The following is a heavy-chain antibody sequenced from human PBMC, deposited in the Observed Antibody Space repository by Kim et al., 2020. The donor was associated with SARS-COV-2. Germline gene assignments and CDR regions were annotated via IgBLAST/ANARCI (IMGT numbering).Heavy chain of an antibody. CDR2: IWYDGSNK. J-gene: IGHJ6*02. V-gene: IGHV3-33*01. CDR3: ARRGGYDSSGYYPSSGMDV. Sequence: GGSLRLSCAASGFTFSSYGMHWVRQAPGKGLEWVAVIWYDGSNKYYADSVKGRFTISRDNSKNTLYLQMNSLRAEDTAVYYCARRGGYDSSGYYPSSGMDVWGQGTTVTVSS. D-gene: IGHD3-22*01. CDR1: GFTFSSYG.